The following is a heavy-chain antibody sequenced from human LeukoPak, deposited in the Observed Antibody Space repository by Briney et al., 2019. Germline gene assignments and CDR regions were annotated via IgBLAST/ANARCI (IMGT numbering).Heavy chain of an antibody. CDR1: GFTFSNCW. D-gene: IGHD6-13*01. CDR2: IKQDESEK. J-gene: IGHJ4*02. V-gene: IGHV3-7*03. CDR3: ARDKPAAGGGYGSLFDF. Sequence: GGSLRLSCAASGFTFSNCWMSWVRQTPGKGLEWVANIKQDESEKYYVDSVKGRFTISRDNAKNSLFLQMNNLRAEDTAVYYCARDKPAAGGGYGSLFDFWGRGTLVTVSS.